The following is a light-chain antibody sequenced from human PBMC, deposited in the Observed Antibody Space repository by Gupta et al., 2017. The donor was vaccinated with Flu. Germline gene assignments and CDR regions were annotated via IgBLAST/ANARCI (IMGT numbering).Light chain of an antibody. CDR2: AAS. CDR3: QQYDSYPWT. J-gene: IGKJ1*01. CDR1: QGISSY. V-gene: IGKV1-8*01. Sequence: AIRMTQSPSSFSASTGDRVTITCRASQGISSYLAWYQQKPGKAPKLLIYAASTLQSGVPSRFSGSGSGTDFTLTISCLQSEDFATYYCQQYDSYPWTVGQGTKVEIK.